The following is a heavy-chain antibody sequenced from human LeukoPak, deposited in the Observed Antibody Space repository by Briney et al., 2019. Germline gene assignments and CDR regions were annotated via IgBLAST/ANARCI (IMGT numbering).Heavy chain of an antibody. CDR2: IYSGGST. D-gene: IGHD6-25*01. J-gene: IGHJ4*02. Sequence: GGTLRLSCAASGFAFSGYAMSWVRQAPGKGLEWVSVIYSGGSTYYADSVKGRFTISRDNSKNTLYLQMNSLRAEDTAVYYCARGTDGYPADYWGQGTLVTVSS. V-gene: IGHV3-53*01. CDR1: GFAFSGYA. CDR3: ARGTDGYPADY.